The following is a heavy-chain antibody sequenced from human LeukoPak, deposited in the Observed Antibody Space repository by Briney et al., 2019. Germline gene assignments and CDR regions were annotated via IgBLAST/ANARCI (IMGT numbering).Heavy chain of an antibody. CDR3: NRFLTGYTAGDY. J-gene: IGHJ4*02. CDR2: IRTKAYGGTT. Sequence: HPGGSLRLSCLASGFTFGDYVMSWVRQAPGKGLEWVGFIRTKAYGGTTEYAASVKGRFTISRDDSKSIAYLQMNSLKSEDTAVYYCNRFLTGYTAGDYWGQGILVTVSP. V-gene: IGHV3-49*04. CDR1: GFTFGDYV. D-gene: IGHD3-9*01.